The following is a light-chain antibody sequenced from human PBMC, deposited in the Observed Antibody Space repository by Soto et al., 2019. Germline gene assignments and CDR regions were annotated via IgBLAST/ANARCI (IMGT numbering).Light chain of an antibody. V-gene: IGKV2-40*01. J-gene: IGKJ1*01. CDR3: MQRIEFPWT. CDR2: TLS. Sequence: DIVMSQTPLSLPVTPGEPAAISCRSSQSLLDSDDGKTYLDWYLQKPGQSPQLLVQTLSYRASGVPDRFSGSGSGTYFTLKISRVEAEDVGVYYCMQRIEFPWTFGRATNVEIK. CDR1: QSLLDSDDGKTY.